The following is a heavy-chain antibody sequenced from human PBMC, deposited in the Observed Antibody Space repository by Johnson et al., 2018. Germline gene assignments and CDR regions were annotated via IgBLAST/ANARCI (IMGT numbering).Heavy chain of an antibody. D-gene: IGHD3-10*01. CDR3: VRGGGAFNI. Sequence: QVQLQQSGPGLVKPSHTLSLTCAISGDRGSSNTAGWNWIRHSPSRGLEWLGRTYYRSKWYSDYAVSVKSRITINPHTSKNQFSLHLNSVTPEDTAVYYCVRGGGAFNIWGQGTLVTVS. CDR2: TYYRSKWYS. CDR1: GDRGSSNTAG. J-gene: IGHJ3*02. V-gene: IGHV6-1*01.